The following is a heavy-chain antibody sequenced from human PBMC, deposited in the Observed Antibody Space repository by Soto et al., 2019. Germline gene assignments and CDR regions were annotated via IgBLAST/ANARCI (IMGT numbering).Heavy chain of an antibody. CDR1: GYPVTAYY. Sequence: QLHLVQSGAVVKKPGASVTVSCSASGYPVTAYYMHWVRQAPGRGLEWMGGINPSTGAAKYTQTCQGRVNFTRDRSNSSGFRGLSGLTSEDTGVFYCARGGGVGVAGSAAFDMWGQGTLVTVSS. D-gene: IGHD3-3*01. CDR3: ARGGGVGVAGSAAFDM. CDR2: INPSTGAA. J-gene: IGHJ3*02. V-gene: IGHV1-2*01.